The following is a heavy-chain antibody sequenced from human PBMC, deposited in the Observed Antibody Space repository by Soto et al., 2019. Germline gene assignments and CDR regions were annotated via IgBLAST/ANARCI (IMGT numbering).Heavy chain of an antibody. Sequence: EVQLVESGGGLVQPGGSLRLSCAASGFTFRTYRMQWARQAPGKGLEWVSRINNDGSSTDYADSVKGRFTISRDNAKDTLYLQMNSLRAEDTATYYCAMGTMDVWGKGTTVTVSS. CDR2: INNDGSST. CDR1: GFTFRTYR. CDR3: AMGTMDV. J-gene: IGHJ6*04. D-gene: IGHD7-27*01. V-gene: IGHV3-74*01.